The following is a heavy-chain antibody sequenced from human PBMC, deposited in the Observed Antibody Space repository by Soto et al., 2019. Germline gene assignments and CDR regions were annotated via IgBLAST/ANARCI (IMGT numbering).Heavy chain of an antibody. J-gene: IGHJ4*02. Sequence: QVQLVQSGAEVRQPGSSLKVSCKTTGGTFSTFPMTWVRQAPGQGLEWIGGIVPMFATAKYAQKFQGRVSITADISTGTAYLELSSLRSDDTAVYFCARCDFGDYVPPLDHWGQGTLVTVSA. CDR3: ARCDFGDYVPPLDH. V-gene: IGHV1-69*06. CDR1: GGTFSTFP. CDR2: IVPMFATA. D-gene: IGHD4-17*01.